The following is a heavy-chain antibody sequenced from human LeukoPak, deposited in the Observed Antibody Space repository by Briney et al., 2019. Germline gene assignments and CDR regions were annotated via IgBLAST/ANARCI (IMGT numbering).Heavy chain of an antibody. V-gene: IGHV3-23*01. Sequence: GGSLRLSCAASGFTFSSYAMSWVRQAPGKGLEWVSAISGSGGSTYYADSVKCRFTISRDNSKNTLYLQMNSLRAEDTAVYYCAKPIRYCSSTSCNPTDYWGQGTLVTVSS. CDR1: GFTFSSYA. CDR2: ISGSGGST. CDR3: AKPIRYCSSTSCNPTDY. D-gene: IGHD2-2*01. J-gene: IGHJ4*02.